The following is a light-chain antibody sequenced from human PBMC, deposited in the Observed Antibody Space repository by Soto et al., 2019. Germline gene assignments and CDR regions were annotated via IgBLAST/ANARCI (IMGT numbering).Light chain of an antibody. V-gene: IGKV1-9*01. Sequence: DIQLTQSQSCLSASVGDRVTITCRASQGISSSLAWYQQKPGKAPKLLIYAASTLQSGVPSRFSGSGSGTEFTFTISSLEPEDFATYYCQQLNSYPPNTFGQGTRQEIK. CDR1: QGISSS. J-gene: IGKJ5*01. CDR3: QQLNSYPPNT. CDR2: AAS.